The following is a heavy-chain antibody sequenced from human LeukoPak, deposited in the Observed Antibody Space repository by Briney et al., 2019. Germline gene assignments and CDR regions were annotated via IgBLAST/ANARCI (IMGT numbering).Heavy chain of an antibody. CDR3: AKDLSSSWFEGLDN. V-gene: IGHV3-33*06. Sequence: GGSLRLSCAASGFALSTYGMYWVRQAPGKGLEWVAVIWNDGSNKHYADSVKGRFTISRDNSKNTLDLQMNSLRAEDTAVYYCAKDLSSSWFEGLDNWGQGTLVTVSS. CDR1: GFALSTYG. D-gene: IGHD6-13*01. CDR2: IWNDGSNK. J-gene: IGHJ4*02.